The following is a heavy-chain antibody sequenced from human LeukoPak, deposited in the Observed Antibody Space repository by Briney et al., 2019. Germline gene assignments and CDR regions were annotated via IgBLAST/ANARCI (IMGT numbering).Heavy chain of an antibody. CDR1: GDSVSSNSAA. V-gene: IGHV6-1*01. CDR3: ARVLTGRSSSWYNWFDP. CDR2: TYYRSRWYN. D-gene: IGHD6-13*01. J-gene: IGHJ5*02. Sequence: SQTLSLTCAISGDSVSSNSAAWNWIRQSPSRGLEWLVRTYYRSRWYNDYAVSVKSRITINPDTSKNQFSLQLNSVTPEDTAVYYCARVLTGRSSSWYNWFDPWGQGTLVTVSS.